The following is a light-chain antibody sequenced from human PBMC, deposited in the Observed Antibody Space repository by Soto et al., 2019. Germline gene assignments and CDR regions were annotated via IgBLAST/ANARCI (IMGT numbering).Light chain of an antibody. J-gene: IGKJ4*01. CDR3: QQYNNWPLT. Sequence: EIVMTQSLATLSVSPGDRATLSCRASQSVDNDLASYQQKPGQPPRLLIYDASTRATGIPARFSGSQSGTEFTLTISSLLSEDFAGYFCQQYNNWPLTFGGGTKVETK. CDR1: QSVDND. CDR2: DAS. V-gene: IGKV3D-15*01.